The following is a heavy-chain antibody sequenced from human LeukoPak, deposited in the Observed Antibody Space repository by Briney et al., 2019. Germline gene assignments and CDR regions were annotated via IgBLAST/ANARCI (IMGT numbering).Heavy chain of an antibody. D-gene: IGHD3-3*01. V-gene: IGHV3-33*01. CDR3: AGGEYDFWSGYYLGGLY. CDR2: IRYDGSNK. J-gene: IGHJ4*02. Sequence: GRSLRLSCAASGFTFSSYGMHWVRQAPGKGLEWVAVIRYDGSNKYYADSVKGRFTSSRDNSKNTLYLQMNSLRAEDTAVYYCAGGEYDFWSGYYLGGLYWGQGTLVTVSS. CDR1: GFTFSSYG.